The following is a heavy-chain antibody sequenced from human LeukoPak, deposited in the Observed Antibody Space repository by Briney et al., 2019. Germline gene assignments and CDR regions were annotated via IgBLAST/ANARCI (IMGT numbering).Heavy chain of an antibody. D-gene: IGHD3-22*01. J-gene: IGHJ4*01. V-gene: IGHV4-4*07. CDR2: IYTSGST. Sequence: SETLSLTCTVSGRSISSYYWSWIRQPAGKGLEWIGRIYTSGSTNYNPSLKSRVTMSVDTYKNQFSLKLSSVTAADTAVYYCATGPYYYDSSGYYYYWGGGTLVTVSP. CDR3: ATGPYYYDSSGYYYY. CDR1: GRSISSYY.